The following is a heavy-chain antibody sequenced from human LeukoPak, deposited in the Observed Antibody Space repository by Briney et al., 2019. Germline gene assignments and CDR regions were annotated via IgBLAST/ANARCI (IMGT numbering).Heavy chain of an antibody. D-gene: IGHD5-12*01. J-gene: IGHJ4*02. Sequence: SETLSLTCTVSGGSISDYHCNWLRQAPEKELEWIGYINYSGTTNYNPSLTSRVTISADTSKTQVSLMVRSVTAADTAVYYCATTRGGYWASPLDFWGQGILVTVSS. CDR1: GGSISDYH. V-gene: IGHV4-59*01. CDR3: ATTRGGYWASPLDF. CDR2: INYSGTT.